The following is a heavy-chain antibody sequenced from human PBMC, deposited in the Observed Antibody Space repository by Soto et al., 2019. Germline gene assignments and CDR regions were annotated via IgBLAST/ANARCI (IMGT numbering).Heavy chain of an antibody. J-gene: IGHJ4*02. CDR3: AKARRLRYFDISPFDY. V-gene: IGHV3-9*01. D-gene: IGHD3-9*01. CDR1: GFTFDDYA. CDR2: ISWNSGSI. Sequence: GGSLRLSCAASGFTFDDYAMHWVRQATGKGLEWVSGISWNSGSIGYADSVKGRFTISRDNAKNSLYLQMNSLRAEDTALYYCAKARRLRYFDISPFDYWGQGTLVTVSS.